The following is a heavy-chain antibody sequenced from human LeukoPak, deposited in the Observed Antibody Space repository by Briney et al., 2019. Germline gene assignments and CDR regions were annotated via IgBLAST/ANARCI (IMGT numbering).Heavy chain of an antibody. V-gene: IGHV3-7*01. CDR3: ARDTRGPFDY. J-gene: IGHJ4*02. CDR2: INQDGSEK. CDR1: GFIFSNYW. Sequence: GGSLRLSCAASGFIFSNYWMSWVRQAPGKGLEWVANINQDGSEKYYVDSVKGRFTISRDNAKNSVYLQMNSLRAEDTAVYYCARDTRGPFDYWGQGTLVTVSS. D-gene: IGHD3-10*01.